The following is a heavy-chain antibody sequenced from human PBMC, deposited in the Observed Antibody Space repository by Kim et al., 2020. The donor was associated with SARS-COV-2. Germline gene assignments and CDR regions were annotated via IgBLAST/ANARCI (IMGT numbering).Heavy chain of an antibody. CDR1: GFTFSSYA. Sequence: GGSLRLSCAASGFTFSSYAMHWVRQAPGKGLEWVAVISYDGSNKYYADSVKGRFTISRDNSKNTLYLQMNSLRAEDTAVYYCARVNRDSSGYYYGSGFDYWGQGTLVTVSS. CDR3: ARVNRDSSGYYYGSGFDY. J-gene: IGHJ4*02. CDR2: ISYDGSNK. V-gene: IGHV3-30*04. D-gene: IGHD3-22*01.